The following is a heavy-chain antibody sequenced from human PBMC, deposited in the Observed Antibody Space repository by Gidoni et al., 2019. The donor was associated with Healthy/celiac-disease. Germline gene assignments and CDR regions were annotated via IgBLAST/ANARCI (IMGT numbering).Heavy chain of an antibody. V-gene: IGHV3-43*01. CDR3: AKGAVAGTVTDAFDI. CDR2: ISWDVGST. CDR1: GFTFDDYT. Sequence: EVQLVESGGVVVQPGGSLRLSCAASGFTFDDYTMHWVRQAPGKGLEWVSLISWDVGSTYYADSVKGRFTISRDNSKNSLYLQMNSLRTEDTALYYCAKGAVAGTVTDAFDIWGQGTMVTVSS. J-gene: IGHJ3*02. D-gene: IGHD6-19*01.